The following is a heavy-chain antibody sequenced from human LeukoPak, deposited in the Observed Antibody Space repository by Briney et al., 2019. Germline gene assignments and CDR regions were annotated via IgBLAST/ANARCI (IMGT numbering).Heavy chain of an antibody. CDR2: IRSKANSYAT. J-gene: IGHJ6*04. CDR1: GFTFSGCA. CDR3: TRHQYEAV. Sequence: PGRTLRLSCAASGFTFSGCALHWVRHASGKGLERVGRIRSKANSYATAYASSEKGRFTISRDDSKNTSHLPMNILKTAHPVGYYCTRHQYEAVWGKGSTVTVSS. D-gene: IGHD2/OR15-2a*01. V-gene: IGHV3-73*01.